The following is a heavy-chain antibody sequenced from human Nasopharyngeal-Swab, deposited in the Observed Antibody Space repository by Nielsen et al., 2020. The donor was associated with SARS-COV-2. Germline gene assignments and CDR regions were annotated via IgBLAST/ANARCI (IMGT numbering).Heavy chain of an antibody. CDR1: GITFNTYS. V-gene: IGHV3-23*01. Sequence: GGSLRLSCAASGITFNTYSMTWVRQAPGKGLEWVSLINGGGSLTYYADSVKGRFTISRDNSKNTLYLQMNRLKADDTAIYYCAKEAPSCGADCRSLSDYWGQGILVTVSS. D-gene: IGHD2-21*02. J-gene: IGHJ4*02. CDR3: AKEAPSCGADCRSLSDY. CDR2: INGGGSLT.